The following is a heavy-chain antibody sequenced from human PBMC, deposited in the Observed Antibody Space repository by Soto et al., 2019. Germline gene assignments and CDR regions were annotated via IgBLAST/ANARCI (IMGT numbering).Heavy chain of an antibody. J-gene: IGHJ4*02. CDR1: GASINSYY. CDR3: ALVGFWSKSTFVY. D-gene: IGHD3-3*01. V-gene: IGHV4-59*01. Sequence: PSETLSLTCTVSGASINSYYWSWIRQPPGKGLEWIGYVYYSGSTIYNPSLKSRVTISLDTSKKQFSLKLSTVTAADTAVYYCALVGFWSKSTFVYWGPGARVTVSS. CDR2: VYYSGST.